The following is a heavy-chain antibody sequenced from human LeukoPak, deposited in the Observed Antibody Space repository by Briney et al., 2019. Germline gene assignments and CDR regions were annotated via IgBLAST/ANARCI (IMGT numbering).Heavy chain of an antibody. CDR2: INHSGST. CDR3: ARGRTHSSGWSFDY. CDR1: GFTVSSNY. Sequence: GSLRLSCAASGFTVSSNYMSWIRQPPGKGLEWIGEINHSGSTNYNPSLKSRVTISVDTSKNQFSLKLSSVTAADTAVYYCARGRTHSSGWSFDYWGQGTLVTVSS. D-gene: IGHD6-19*01. V-gene: IGHV4-34*01. J-gene: IGHJ4*02.